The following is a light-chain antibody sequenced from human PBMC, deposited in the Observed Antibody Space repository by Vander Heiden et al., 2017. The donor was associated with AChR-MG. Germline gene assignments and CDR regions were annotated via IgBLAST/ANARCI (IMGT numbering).Light chain of an antibody. CDR2: DNN. CDR1: SSNIGNNY. J-gene: IGLJ3*02. V-gene: IGLV1-51*01. Sequence: QPLLTQPPSVSAAPGQTVTISCSGSSSNIGNNYGAWYQQLPGTAPKLLSYDNNKRPSGIPDRFSGSKSGTSATLGITGLQTGDEADYYGGTWDSSLSAGGVFGGGTKLTVL. CDR3: GTWDSSLSAGGV.